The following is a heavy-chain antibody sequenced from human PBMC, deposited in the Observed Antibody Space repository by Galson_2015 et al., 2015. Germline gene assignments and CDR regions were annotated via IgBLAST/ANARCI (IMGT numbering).Heavy chain of an antibody. CDR1: GYTFTSYA. Sequence: SVKVSCKASGYTFTSYAMHWVRQAPGQRLEWMGWSNAGNGNTKYSQKFQGRGTITRDTSARTAYMELSSLRSEDTAVYYCAREGGYKDIVVVPAAMNAFDIWGQGTMVTVSS. J-gene: IGHJ3*02. CDR2: SNAGNGNT. CDR3: AREGGYKDIVVVPAAMNAFDI. D-gene: IGHD2-2*01. V-gene: IGHV1-3*01.